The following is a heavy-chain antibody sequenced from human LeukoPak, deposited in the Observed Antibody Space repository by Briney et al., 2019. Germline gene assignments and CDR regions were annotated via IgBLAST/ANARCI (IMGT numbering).Heavy chain of an antibody. CDR3: ARGTPFGFFDL. CDR1: GGSISSYY. V-gene: IGHV4-59*01. J-gene: IGHJ2*01. CDR2: IYYSGST. D-gene: IGHD2-2*01. Sequence: SETLSLTCTVSGGSISSYYWSWIRQPPGKGLEWIGYIYYSGSTNYNPSLKSRVTISVDTSKNQFSLKLSSVTAADTAVYYCARGTPFGFFDLWGRGTLVTVSS.